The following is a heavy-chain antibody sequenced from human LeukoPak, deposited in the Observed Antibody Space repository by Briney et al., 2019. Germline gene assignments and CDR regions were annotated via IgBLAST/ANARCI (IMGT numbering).Heavy chain of an antibody. V-gene: IGHV1-69*13. CDR1: GGTFSSYA. J-gene: IGHJ4*02. Sequence: ASVKVSCKASGGTFSSYAISWVRQAPGQGLEWMGGIIPIFGTANYAQKFQGRVTITADESTSTAYMELSSLRSEDTAVYYCARDLPLQRTPNYYDSSGLLDYWGQGTLVTVSS. D-gene: IGHD3-22*01. CDR2: IIPIFGTA. CDR3: ARDLPLQRTPNYYDSSGLLDY.